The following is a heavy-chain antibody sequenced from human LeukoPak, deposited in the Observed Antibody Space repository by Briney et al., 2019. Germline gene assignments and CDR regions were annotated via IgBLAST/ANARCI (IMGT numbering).Heavy chain of an antibody. CDR1: GFTFSSYA. CDR3: AKDTLTYGSGSHDAFDI. CDR2: ISGSGGST. V-gene: IGHV3-23*01. D-gene: IGHD3-10*01. J-gene: IGHJ3*02. Sequence: GGSLRLSCAASGFTFSSYAMSWVRQAPGKGLEWVSAISGSGGSTYYADSVKGRFTISRDNSKNTLYLQMNSLRAEDTAVYYCAKDTLTYGSGSHDAFDIWGQGTMVTVSS.